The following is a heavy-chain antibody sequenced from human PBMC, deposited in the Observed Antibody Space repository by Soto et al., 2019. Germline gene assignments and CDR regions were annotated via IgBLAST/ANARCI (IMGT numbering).Heavy chain of an antibody. CDR1: GYTFTSYG. CDR2: ISGYNGNT. J-gene: IGHJ6*03. Sequence: QVHLVQSGAEVKKPGASVKVSCKASGYTFTSYGFSWVRQAPGQGLEWMGWISGYNGNTNYEQKFQGRVTMTTDTSTSTAYMELRSLGSDDTAGYYCAIWPAAIRFDYYNYYMDVWGKGTTVIVSS. CDR3: AIWPAAIRFDYYNYYMDV. D-gene: IGHD2-2*01. V-gene: IGHV1-18*01.